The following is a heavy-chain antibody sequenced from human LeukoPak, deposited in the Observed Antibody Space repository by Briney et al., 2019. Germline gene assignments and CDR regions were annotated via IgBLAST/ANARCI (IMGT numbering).Heavy chain of an antibody. D-gene: IGHD6-6*01. CDR3: ARGIAARRGLSFGYYYYYMDV. Sequence: SETLSLTCTVSGYSISSGYYWGWIRQPPGKGLEWIGSIYHSGSTYYNPSLKSRVTISVDTSKNQFSLKLSSVTAADTAVYYCARGIAARRGLSFGYYYYYMDVWGKGTTVTVSS. V-gene: IGHV4-38-2*02. J-gene: IGHJ6*03. CDR1: GYSISSGYY. CDR2: IYHSGST.